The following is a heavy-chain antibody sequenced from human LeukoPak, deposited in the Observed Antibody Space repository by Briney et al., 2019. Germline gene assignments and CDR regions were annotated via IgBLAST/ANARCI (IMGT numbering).Heavy chain of an antibody. CDR1: GFTFSSYG. CDR3: ARVRAGYCTSTSCYTGMDV. V-gene: IGHV3-30*03. J-gene: IGHJ6*02. Sequence: GGSLRLSCAASGFTFSSYGMHWVRQAPGKGLERVALISYDGSNEYYADSVRGRFTISRDNSKFTLYMQMNSLRAEDTAVYYCARVRAGYCTSTSCYTGMDVWGQGTTVTVSS. CDR2: ISYDGSNE. D-gene: IGHD2-2*01.